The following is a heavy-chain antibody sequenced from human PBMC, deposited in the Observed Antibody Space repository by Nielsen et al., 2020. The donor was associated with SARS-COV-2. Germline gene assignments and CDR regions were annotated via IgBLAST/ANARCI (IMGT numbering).Heavy chain of an antibody. CDR1: RFPFSGYS. Sequence: GESLKISCAASRFPFSGYSMNWVRQAPGKGLEWVSSIDSRSTYIYYADSVRGRFTVSRDNAKYSLYLQMNSLRAEDTAVYYCATSRRWGIAARPGSTDYWGQGTLVTVSS. D-gene: IGHD6-6*01. V-gene: IGHV3-21*01. CDR3: ATSRRWGIAARPGSTDY. CDR2: IDSRSTYI. J-gene: IGHJ4*02.